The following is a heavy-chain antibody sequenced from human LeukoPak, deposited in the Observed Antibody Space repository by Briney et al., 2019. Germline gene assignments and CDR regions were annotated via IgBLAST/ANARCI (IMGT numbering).Heavy chain of an antibody. CDR2: IYYSGST. Sequence: PSETLSLTCTVSGGSISSGGYYWSWIRQHPGKGLEWIGYIYYSGSTYYNPSLKSRVTISVDTSKNQFSLKLSSVTAADTAVYYCARGPGRLVAAVDYWGQGTLVTVSS. CDR3: ARGPGRLVAAVDY. CDR1: GGSISSGGYY. D-gene: IGHD2-15*01. V-gene: IGHV4-31*03. J-gene: IGHJ4*02.